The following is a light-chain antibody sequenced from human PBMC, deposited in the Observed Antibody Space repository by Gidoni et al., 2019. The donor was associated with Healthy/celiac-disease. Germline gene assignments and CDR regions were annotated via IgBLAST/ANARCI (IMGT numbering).Light chain of an antibody. CDR1: SSDVGGYNY. Sequence: QSALTQPASVSGSPGQSLTISCTGTSSDVGGYNYVSWYQQPPGKAPKLMIYDVSNRPSGVSNRFSGSKSGNTASLTISGLQAEDEADYYCSSYTSSSTLDWVFGGGTKLTVL. CDR2: DVS. CDR3: SSYTSSSTLDWV. J-gene: IGLJ3*02. V-gene: IGLV2-14*01.